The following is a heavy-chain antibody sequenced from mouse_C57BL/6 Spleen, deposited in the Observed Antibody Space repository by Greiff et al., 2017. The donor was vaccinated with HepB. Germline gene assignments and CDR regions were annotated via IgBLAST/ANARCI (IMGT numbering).Heavy chain of an antibody. CDR3: VRQYDGYYPLYFDY. V-gene: IGHV10-1*01. J-gene: IGHJ2*01. Sequence: EVKVVESGGGLVQPKGSLKLSCAASGFSFNTYAMNWVRQAPGKGLEWVARIRSKSNNYATYYADSVKDRFTISRDDSESMLYLQMNNLKTEDTAMYYCVRQYDGYYPLYFDYWGQGTTLTVSS. D-gene: IGHD2-3*01. CDR2: IRSKSNNYAT. CDR1: GFSFNTYA.